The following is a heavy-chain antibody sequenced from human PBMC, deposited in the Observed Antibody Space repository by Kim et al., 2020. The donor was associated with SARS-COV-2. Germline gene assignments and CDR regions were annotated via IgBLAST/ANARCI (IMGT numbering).Heavy chain of an antibody. CDR1: GFTVSSNY. V-gene: IGHV3-53*01. D-gene: IGHD1-26*01. CDR3: AREMVGATTPIHAFDI. J-gene: IGHJ3*02. Sequence: GGSLRLSCAASGFTVSSNYMSWVRQAPGKGLEWVSVIYSGGSTYYADSVKGRFTISRDNSKNTLYLQMNSLRAEDTAVYYCAREMVGATTPIHAFDIWGQGTMVTVSS. CDR2: IYSGGST.